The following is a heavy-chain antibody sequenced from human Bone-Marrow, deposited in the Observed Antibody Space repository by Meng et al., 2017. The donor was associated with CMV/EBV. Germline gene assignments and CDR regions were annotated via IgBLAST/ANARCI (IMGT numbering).Heavy chain of an antibody. CDR2: ISYDGSNK. D-gene: IGHD6-13*01. J-gene: IGHJ4*02. CDR1: GFTFSSYA. Sequence: GESLKISCAASGFTFSSYAMHWVRQAPGKGLEWVAVISYDGSNKYYADSVKGRFTISRDNSKNTLYLQRNSLRAEDTAVYYCARGRVYSTFDYWGQGTLVTVSS. CDR3: ARGRVYSTFDY. V-gene: IGHV3-30-3*01.